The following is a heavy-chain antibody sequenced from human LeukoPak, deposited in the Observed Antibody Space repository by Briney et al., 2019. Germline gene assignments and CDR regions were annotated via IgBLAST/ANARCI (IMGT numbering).Heavy chain of an antibody. J-gene: IGHJ4*02. CDR2: ISSSSSTI. CDR3: ARGRGSYYEY. CDR1: GFTFSSYS. D-gene: IGHD1-26*01. Sequence: PGGSLRLSCAASGFTFSSYSMSWVRQAPGKGLEWVSYISSSSSTIYYADSVKGRFTISSDNEKNSLYPQMNGVRAEDTAVYYCARGRGSYYEYWGQGTPVTVSS. V-gene: IGHV3-48*01.